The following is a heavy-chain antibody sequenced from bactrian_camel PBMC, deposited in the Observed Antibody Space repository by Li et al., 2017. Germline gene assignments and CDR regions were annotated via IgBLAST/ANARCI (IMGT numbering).Heavy chain of an antibody. CDR3: ATEGTGGYCSLRALALGY. J-gene: IGHJ6*01. Sequence: VQLVESGGGSAQAGGSLTLSCEVSGYTDSTYCVGWFRQAPGAEREGVAVIDRDGEQKFADSVKGRFSISKDDAKNIIYLQMNSLKLEDTAMYYCATEGTGGYCSLRALALGYWDQGTQVTVS. CDR2: IDRDGEQ. D-gene: IGHD3*01. CDR1: GYTDSTYC. V-gene: IGHV3S40*01.